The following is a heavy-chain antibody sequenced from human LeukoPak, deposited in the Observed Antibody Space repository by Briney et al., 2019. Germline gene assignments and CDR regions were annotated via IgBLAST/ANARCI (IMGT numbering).Heavy chain of an antibody. Sequence: PSETLSLTCTVSGASISTNYWSWIRQPPEKGLEWIGYVYYSGNTNYNPSLKSRVTISVDTSKNQFSLKLSSVTAADTAVYYCARELYYYMDVWGKGTTVTVSS. CDR1: GASISTNY. V-gene: IGHV4-59*12. J-gene: IGHJ6*03. CDR3: ARELYYYMDV. CDR2: VYYSGNT.